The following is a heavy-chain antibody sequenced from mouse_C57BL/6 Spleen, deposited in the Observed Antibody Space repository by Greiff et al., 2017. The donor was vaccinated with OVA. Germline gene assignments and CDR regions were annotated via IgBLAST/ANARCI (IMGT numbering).Heavy chain of an antibody. Sequence: QVQLQQSGAELVRPGASVTLSCKASGYTFTDYEMHWVKQTPVHGLEWIGAIDPETGGTAYNQKFKGKAILTADKSSSTAYMELRSLTSEDSAVYYCTRRFITTVVGFDYWGQGTTLTVSS. CDR2: IDPETGGT. CDR1: GYTFTDYE. CDR3: TRRFITTVVGFDY. V-gene: IGHV1-15*01. J-gene: IGHJ2*01. D-gene: IGHD1-1*01.